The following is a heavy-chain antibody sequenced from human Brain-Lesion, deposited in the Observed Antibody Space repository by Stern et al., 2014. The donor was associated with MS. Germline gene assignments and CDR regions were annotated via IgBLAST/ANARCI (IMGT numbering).Heavy chain of an antibody. CDR1: GGSISRSTYY. CDR3: ARLTGVVDY. J-gene: IGHJ4*02. V-gene: IGHV4-39*01. CDR2: MYYSVST. Sequence: QLQLQESGSGLVKPSETLSLTCTVSGGSISRSTYYWGWIRQPPGEGLEWIGSMYYSVSTFYNPSVKSRVNISVDTSKNQFSLKLSSVPAADTAVYYCARLTGVVDYWGQGTLVTVSS. D-gene: IGHD7-27*01.